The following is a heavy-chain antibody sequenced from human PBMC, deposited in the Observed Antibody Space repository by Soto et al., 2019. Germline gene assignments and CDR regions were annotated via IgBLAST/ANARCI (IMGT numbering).Heavy chain of an antibody. J-gene: IGHJ4*02. CDR3: ARRSCGWYFDY. D-gene: IGHD6-19*01. CDR2: ISGSGGST. V-gene: IGHV3-23*01. CDR1: GFTFSNYA. Sequence: EVQLLESGGGLVQPGGSLRLSCAAPGFTFSNYAMNWVRQAPGKGLEWVSVISGSGGSTYYADSVKGRFTISRDNSKNTLYLQMNSLRGEDTAVYYCARRSCGWYFDYWGQGTLVTVSS.